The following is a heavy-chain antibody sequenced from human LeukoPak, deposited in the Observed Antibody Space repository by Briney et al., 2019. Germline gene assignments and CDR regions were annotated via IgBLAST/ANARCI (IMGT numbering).Heavy chain of an antibody. CDR2: IKQDGSTK. CDR1: GFTISNYW. J-gene: IGHJ4*02. CDR3: VRVNDFGDHFGIYFDY. Sequence: GGSLRLSCTASGFTISNYWMSWVRQAPGKGLEWVANIKQDGSTKYYVDSVKGRFTFSRDNAKNSLFLQMNSLRAEDTAIYYCVRVNDFGDHFGIYFDYWGQGTLVTVSS. V-gene: IGHV3-7*03. D-gene: IGHD4-17*01.